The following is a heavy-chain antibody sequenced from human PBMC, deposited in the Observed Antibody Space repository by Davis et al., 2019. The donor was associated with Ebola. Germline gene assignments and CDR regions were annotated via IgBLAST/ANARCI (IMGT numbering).Heavy chain of an antibody. Sequence: PSETLSLTCSVSGGSISSTTYYWGWMRQPPGKGLEWIGSISSSGTTYSNPSLQSRVVISVDTSKNHFSLKLSSVTAADTAVYYCARHSPGSYFPSHFDYWGQGTLVTVSS. CDR3: ARHSPGSYFPSHFDY. CDR1: GGSISSTTYY. CDR2: ISSSGTT. D-gene: IGHD3-10*01. J-gene: IGHJ4*02. V-gene: IGHV4-39*01.